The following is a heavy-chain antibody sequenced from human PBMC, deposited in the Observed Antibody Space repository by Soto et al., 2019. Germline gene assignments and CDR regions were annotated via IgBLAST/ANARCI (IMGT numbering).Heavy chain of an antibody. V-gene: IGHV3-49*04. CDR1: GFTFGDYA. D-gene: IGHD6-25*01. Sequence: AGGSLRLSCTASGFTFGDYAMSWVRQAPGKGLEWVGFIRSKAYGGTTEYAASVKGRFTISRDDSKSIAYLQMNSLKTEDTAVYYCTRGGTWQRPLDYWGQGTLVTVSS. CDR3: TRGGTWQRPLDY. CDR2: IRSKAYGGTT. J-gene: IGHJ4*02.